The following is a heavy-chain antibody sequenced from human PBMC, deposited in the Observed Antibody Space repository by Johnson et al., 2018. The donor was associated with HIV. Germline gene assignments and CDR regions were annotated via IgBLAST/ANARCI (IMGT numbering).Heavy chain of an antibody. V-gene: IGHV3-30-3*01. CDR2: ISYDGSNK. CDR1: GFTFSSYA. J-gene: IGHJ3*02. CDR3: AREGGQWLVLVDAFDI. D-gene: IGHD6-19*01. Sequence: VESGGGVVQPGRSLRLSCAASGFTFSSYAMHWVRQAPGKGLEWVAVISYDGSNKYYADSVKGRFTISRDNSKNTLYLQMNSLRAEDTAVYYCAREGGQWLVLVDAFDIWGQGTMVTVSS.